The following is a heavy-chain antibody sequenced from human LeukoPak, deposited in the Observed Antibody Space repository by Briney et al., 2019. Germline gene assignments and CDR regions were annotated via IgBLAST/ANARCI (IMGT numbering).Heavy chain of an antibody. J-gene: IGHJ5*02. CDR3: ARGEYFGAGSDRIDP. CDR2: TYYRSKTYK. CDR1: GDSGSRNSVA. Sequence: SQTLSLTCTISGDSGSRNSVAWNWISQSPSRGLEWLGRTYYRSKTYKDYSASVRIRITINPDTSKNPFSLQPITVTHEATTFYYCARGEYFGAGSDRIDPWGQATLVTVSS. V-gene: IGHV6-1*01. D-gene: IGHD4/OR15-4a*01.